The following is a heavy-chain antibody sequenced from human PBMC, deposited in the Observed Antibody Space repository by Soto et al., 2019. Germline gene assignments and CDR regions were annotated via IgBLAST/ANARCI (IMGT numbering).Heavy chain of an antibody. V-gene: IGHV3-7*01. CDR1: VFTFSIYW. Sequence: WGSLLVSCASSVFTFSIYWMSWVRQAPGRGLDRVDNIKQDGSAKYYVDSVNGRFTISRDNSKNSLYLQRNSLRAEDTDVYYCARDRLRRGIGTTWYFDLWGRGTMVTVSS. D-gene: IGHD2-21*02. CDR3: ARDRLRRGIGTTWYFDL. CDR2: IKQDGSAK. J-gene: IGHJ2*01.